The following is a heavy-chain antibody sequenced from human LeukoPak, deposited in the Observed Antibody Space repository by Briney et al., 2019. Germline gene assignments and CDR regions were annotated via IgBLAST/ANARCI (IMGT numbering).Heavy chain of an antibody. CDR3: ARVTNASTWRPDY. V-gene: IGHV3-33*01. Sequence: GRSLRLSCAASGFIFSSYGMHWVRQAPGKGLEWVAGIWYDGSKKYHADSVKGRFTISRDNSKNTLYLQMNSLRAEDTAVYYCARVTNASTWRPDYWGQGTLVTVSS. J-gene: IGHJ4*02. CDR2: IWYDGSKK. D-gene: IGHD6-13*01. CDR1: GFIFSSYG.